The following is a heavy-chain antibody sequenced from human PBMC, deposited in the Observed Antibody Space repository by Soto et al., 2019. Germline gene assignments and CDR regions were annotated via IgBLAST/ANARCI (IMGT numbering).Heavy chain of an antibody. V-gene: IGHV3-30*18. D-gene: IGHD1-26*01. CDR1: GFTFSSYG. CDR2: ISYDGSNK. J-gene: IGHJ6*02. Sequence: LRLYCAASGFTFSSYGMHWVRQAPGKGLEWVAVISYDGSNKYYADSVKGRFTISRDNSKNTLYLQMNSLRAEDTAVYYCAKDVVVXATTGLGDYYYYYGMDVWGQGTTVTVSS. CDR3: AKDVVVXATTGLGDYYYYYGMDV.